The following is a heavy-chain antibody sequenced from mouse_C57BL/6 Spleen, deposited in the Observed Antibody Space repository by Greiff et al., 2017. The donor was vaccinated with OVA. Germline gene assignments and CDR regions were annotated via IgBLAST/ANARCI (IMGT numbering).Heavy chain of an antibody. CDR2: FHPYNDDT. D-gene: IGHD1-1*01. V-gene: IGHV1-47*01. CDR1: GYTFTTYP. CDR3: ARGGFYYYGSSALYYFDY. Sequence: QVQLQQSGAELVKPGASVKLSCKASGYTFTTYPIEWMKQNHGKSLEWIGNFHPYNDDTKYNEKFKGKATLTVEKSSSTVYLELSRLTSDDSAVDYCARGGFYYYGSSALYYFDYWGQGTTLTVSS. J-gene: IGHJ2*01.